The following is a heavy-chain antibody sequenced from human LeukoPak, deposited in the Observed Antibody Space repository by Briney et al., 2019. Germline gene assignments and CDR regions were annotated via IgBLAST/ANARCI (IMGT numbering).Heavy chain of an antibody. Sequence: GASVKVSCKASGYTFTSYGISWVRQAPGQGLEWMGRIIPILGIANYAQKFQGRVTIAADKSTSTAYMELSSLRSEDTAVYDCARDSDYGDYDGYFDYWGQGTLVTVSS. CDR2: IIPILGIA. CDR1: GYTFTSYG. D-gene: IGHD4-17*01. J-gene: IGHJ4*02. CDR3: ARDSDYGDYDGYFDY. V-gene: IGHV1-69*04.